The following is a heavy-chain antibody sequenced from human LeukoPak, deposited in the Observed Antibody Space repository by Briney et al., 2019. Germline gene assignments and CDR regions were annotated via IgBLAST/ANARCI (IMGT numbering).Heavy chain of an antibody. D-gene: IGHD6-25*01. Sequence: SETLSLTCTVSGASISSSSYYWGWIRQPPGKGLEWIGSIYSGGSTYSNPSLKSRVTISLDTSKNQFSLKVSSVTAADTAVYYCARAAATSHTYYYYYYMDVWGKGTTVTVSS. CDR1: GASISSSSYY. CDR3: ARAAATSHTYYYYYYMDV. V-gene: IGHV4-39*07. CDR2: IYSGGST. J-gene: IGHJ6*03.